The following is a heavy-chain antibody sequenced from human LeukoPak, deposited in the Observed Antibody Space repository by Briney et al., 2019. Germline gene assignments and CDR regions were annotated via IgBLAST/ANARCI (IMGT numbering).Heavy chain of an antibody. CDR2: IYSGGST. CDR1: GFTVSSNY. D-gene: IGHD3-22*01. CDR3: ARSYDSSGNYYYYYMDV. Sequence: GGSLRLSCAASGFTVSSNYMSWVRQAPGKGLEWVSVIYSGGSTYYADSVTGRFTIYRDNSKNTLYLQMNSLRAEDTAVYYCARSYDSSGNYYYYYMDVWGKGTTVTVSS. J-gene: IGHJ6*03. V-gene: IGHV3-53*01.